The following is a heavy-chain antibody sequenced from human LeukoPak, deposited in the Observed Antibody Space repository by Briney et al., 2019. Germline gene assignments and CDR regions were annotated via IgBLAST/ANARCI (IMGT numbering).Heavy chain of an antibody. CDR2: IKQDGSEK. CDR1: GFTFSSYW. J-gene: IGHJ6*03. CDR3: ARWYSSGWLDYYYYMDV. V-gene: IGHV3-7*01. D-gene: IGHD6-19*01. Sequence: PGGSLRLSCAASGFTFSSYWMSWVRQAPGKGLEWVANIKQDGSEKYYVDSVKGRFTIPRDNAKNSLYLQMNSLRAEDTAVYYCARWYSSGWLDYYYYMDVWGKGTTVTISS.